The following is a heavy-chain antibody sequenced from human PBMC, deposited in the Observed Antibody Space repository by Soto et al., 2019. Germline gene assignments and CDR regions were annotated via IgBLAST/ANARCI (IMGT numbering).Heavy chain of an antibody. CDR1: GGPISNNDW. CDR3: ARNGNCYSGMCRVGWFDP. CDR2: THHSGTT. D-gene: IGHD5-12*01. Sequence: QVQLQESGPGLVEPSGTLSLTCAVSGGPISNNDWWSWVRQSPGKGLEWIGETHHSGTTHYNPSLKNPGYSPVDKSMTRGSLNLIAVTAADTAIYYCARNGNCYSGMCRVGWFDPWGQGTLVIVSS. J-gene: IGHJ5*02. V-gene: IGHV4-4*02.